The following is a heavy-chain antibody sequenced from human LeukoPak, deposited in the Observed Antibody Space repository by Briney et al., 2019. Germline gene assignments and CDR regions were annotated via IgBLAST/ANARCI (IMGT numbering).Heavy chain of an antibody. CDR3: ARDSLIKVVNWFDP. Sequence: GGSLRPSCAASGFTFSSYSMNWVRQAPGKGLEWVSSISSSSSYIYYADSVKGRFTISRDNAKNSLYLQMNSLRAEDTAVYYCARDSLIKVVNWFDPWGQGTLVTVSS. CDR1: GFTFSSYS. J-gene: IGHJ5*02. D-gene: IGHD2-15*01. CDR2: ISSSSSYI. V-gene: IGHV3-21*01.